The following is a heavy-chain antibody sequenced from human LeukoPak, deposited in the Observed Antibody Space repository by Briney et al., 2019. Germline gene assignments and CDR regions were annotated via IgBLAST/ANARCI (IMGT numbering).Heavy chain of an antibody. CDR3: ARVGAYYGSGSYSTNFDY. D-gene: IGHD3-10*01. Sequence: ASVKVSCKASGYTFTSYDINWVRQATGQRLEWMGWMNPNSGNTGYVQKFQGRVTMTRNTSISTAYMELSSLRSEDTAVYYCARVGAYYGSGSYSTNFDYWGQGTLVTVSS. CDR1: GYTFTSYD. V-gene: IGHV1-8*01. J-gene: IGHJ4*02. CDR2: MNPNSGNT.